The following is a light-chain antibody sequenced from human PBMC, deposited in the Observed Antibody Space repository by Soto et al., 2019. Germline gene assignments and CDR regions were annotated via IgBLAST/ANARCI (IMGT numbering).Light chain of an antibody. CDR3: QQYKSYSPLT. CDR1: QTITDW. CDR2: DAS. Sequence: DIQMTQSPSTLSASVGDRVTITCRASQTITDWLAWYQQKPGKAPKLLIFDASSLESGFPSRFSGSGSGTEFTLTISSLQPDDFATYYCQQYKSYSPLTFGQGTKVEIK. J-gene: IGKJ1*01. V-gene: IGKV1-5*01.